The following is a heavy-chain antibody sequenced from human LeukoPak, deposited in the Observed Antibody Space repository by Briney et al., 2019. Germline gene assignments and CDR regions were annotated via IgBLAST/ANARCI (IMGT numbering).Heavy chain of an antibody. CDR1: GGSISSYY. Sequence: SETLSLTCTVSGGSISSYYWNWIRQPPGKGLEWIGYIYYSGSTNYNPSLKSRVTISLDTSKNQFSLKLSSVTAADTAVYYCARRGRGGSYFDYWGQGTLVTVSS. CDR2: IYYSGST. D-gene: IGHD1-26*01. CDR3: ARRGRGGSYFDY. J-gene: IGHJ4*02. V-gene: IGHV4-59*12.